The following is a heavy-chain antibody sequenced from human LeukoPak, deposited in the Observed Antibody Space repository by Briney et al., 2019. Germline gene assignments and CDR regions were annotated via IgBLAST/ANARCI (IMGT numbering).Heavy chain of an antibody. D-gene: IGHD2-8*02. CDR2: IRYDESDK. J-gene: IGHJ4*02. CDR1: GFTFSHYG. CDR3: AKDFYWAFDY. Sequence: PGGSLRLSCATSGFTFSHYGMHWVRQPPGGGLDWVAHIRYDESDKYYADSVKGRFTISRDISKNTVYLQMNSLRVEDTAVYYCAKDFYWAFDYWGQGTLVTVSS. V-gene: IGHV3-30*02.